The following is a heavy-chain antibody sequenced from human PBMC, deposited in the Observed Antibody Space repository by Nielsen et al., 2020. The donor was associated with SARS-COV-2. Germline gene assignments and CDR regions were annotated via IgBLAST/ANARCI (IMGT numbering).Heavy chain of an antibody. D-gene: IGHD3-16*01. V-gene: IGHV3-74*01. J-gene: IGHJ6*02. Sequence: GGSLRLSCAASGFTFSSYWMHWVRQAPGKGLVWVSRINSDGSSTSYADSVKGRFTISRDNAKNSLDLQMNSLRAEDTAVYYCARGRNTYAYEHQFYYGMDVWGQGTTVIVSS. CDR1: GFTFSSYW. CDR3: ARGRNTYAYEHQFYYGMDV. CDR2: INSDGSST.